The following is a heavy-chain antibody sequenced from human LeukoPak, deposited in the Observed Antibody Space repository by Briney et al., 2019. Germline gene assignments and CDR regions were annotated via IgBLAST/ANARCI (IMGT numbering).Heavy chain of an antibody. CDR2: IYYSGST. V-gene: IGHV4-39*07. Sequence: SETLSLTCTVSGGSISSSSYYWGWIRQPPGKGLEWIGSIYYSGSTYYNPSLKSRVTISVDTSKNQFSLKLSSVTAADTAVYYCARGGRGYDILTGYREVGDAFDIWGQGTMVTVSS. CDR3: ARGGRGYDILTGYREVGDAFDI. J-gene: IGHJ3*02. CDR1: GGSISSSSYY. D-gene: IGHD3-9*01.